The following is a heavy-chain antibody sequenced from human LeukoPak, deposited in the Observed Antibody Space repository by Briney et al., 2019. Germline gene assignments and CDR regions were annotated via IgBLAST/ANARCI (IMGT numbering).Heavy chain of an antibody. D-gene: IGHD3-22*01. Sequence: GASVKVSCKTSGFTFNTYGIAWVRQAPGQGLEWMGCISAYNGNTNYAQNLQDRVTMTTDTSTTRAYMELRGLRSDDTAVYYCAREGSLHHSGDYYLSWFDPWGQGTLVTVSS. CDR3: AREGSLHHSGDYYLSWFDP. V-gene: IGHV1-18*01. CDR1: GFTFNTYG. J-gene: IGHJ5*02. CDR2: ISAYNGNT.